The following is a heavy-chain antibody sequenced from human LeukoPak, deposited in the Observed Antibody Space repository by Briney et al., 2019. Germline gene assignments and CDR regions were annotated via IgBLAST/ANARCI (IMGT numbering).Heavy chain of an antibody. V-gene: IGHV1-2*02. CDR1: GYFFTNYY. Sequence: ASVKVSCKASGYFFTNYYMRWVRQAPGQGLEWMGWINPNSGGTNYAQKFQGRVTMTRDTSISTAYMELSRLISDDTAVYYCARSRAFSGLLGYWGQGTLVSVSS. D-gene: IGHD1-26*01. CDR3: ARSRAFSGLLGY. J-gene: IGHJ4*02. CDR2: INPNSGGT.